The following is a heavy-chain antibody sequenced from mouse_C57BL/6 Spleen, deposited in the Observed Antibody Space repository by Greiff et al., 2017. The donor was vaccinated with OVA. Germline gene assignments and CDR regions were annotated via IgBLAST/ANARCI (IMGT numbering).Heavy chain of an antibody. CDR3: ARGRDYDGYYEWFAY. CDR1: GYTFTSYG. V-gene: IGHV1-81*01. J-gene: IGHJ3*01. CDR2: IYPRSGNT. Sequence: QVQLQQSGAELARPGASVKLSCKASGYTFTSYGISWVKQRTGQGLEWIGEIYPRSGNTYYNEKFKGKATLTADKSSSTAYMELRSLTSEDSAVYFCARGRDYDGYYEWFAYWGQGTLVTVSA. D-gene: IGHD2-3*01.